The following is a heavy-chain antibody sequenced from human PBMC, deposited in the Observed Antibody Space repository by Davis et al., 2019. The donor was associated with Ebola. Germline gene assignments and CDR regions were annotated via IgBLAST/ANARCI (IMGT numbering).Heavy chain of an antibody. Sequence: PSETLSLTCTVSGGSISSARYYWSWIRQPAGNGLEWIGRIYTSGSTNYNPSLKSRVTMSVDTSKNQFPLKLSSVTAADTAVYYCARYQLLFDAFDIWGQGTMVTVSS. CDR1: GGSISSARYY. CDR3: ARYQLLFDAFDI. CDR2: IYTSGST. V-gene: IGHV4-61*02. J-gene: IGHJ3*02. D-gene: IGHD2-2*01.